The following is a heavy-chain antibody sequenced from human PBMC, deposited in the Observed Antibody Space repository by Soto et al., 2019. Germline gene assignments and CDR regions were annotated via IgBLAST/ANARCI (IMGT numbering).Heavy chain of an antibody. J-gene: IGHJ4*02. Sequence: EVQLVESGGGLVQPGGSLRLSCAASGFTFSRYAMHWVRQAPGKGLEYVSAISSNGGSTYYANAVKGRFTISRDNSKNMLCLQMGSLRAADMAVYYCASAGYCGSTCCSSFDYWGQGTLVTVSS. CDR1: GFTFSRYA. V-gene: IGHV3-64*01. CDR3: ASAGYCGSTCCSSFDY. CDR2: ISSNGGST. D-gene: IGHD2-2*01.